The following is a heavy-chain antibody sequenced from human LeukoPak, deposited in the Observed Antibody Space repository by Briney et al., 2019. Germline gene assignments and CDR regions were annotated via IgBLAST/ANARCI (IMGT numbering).Heavy chain of an antibody. V-gene: IGHV4-39*07. J-gene: IGHJ6*02. D-gene: IGHD5-18*01. CDR1: GGSISSSSYY. CDR3: ARDVGYKYGVYYYYAMDV. CDR2: IYYSGST. Sequence: SETLSLTCTVSGGSISSSSYYWGWIRQPPGKGLEWIGSIYYSGSTYYNPSLKSRVTISVDTSKNQFSLKLSSVTAADTAVYYCARDVGYKYGVYYYYAMDVWGQGTTVTVSS.